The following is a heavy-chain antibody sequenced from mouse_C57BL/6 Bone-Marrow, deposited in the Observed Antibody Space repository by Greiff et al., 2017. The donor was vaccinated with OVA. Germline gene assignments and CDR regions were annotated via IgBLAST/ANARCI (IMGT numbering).Heavy chain of an antibody. CDR2: INPSNGGT. CDR3: ARCRGGSSPYFDY. Sequence: VQLQQSGTELVKPGASVKLSCKASGYTFTSYWMHWVKQRPGQGLEWIGNINPSNGGTNYNEKFKSKATLTVDKSSSTAYMQLSSLTSEDSAVYYCARCRGGSSPYFDYWGQGTTLTVSS. J-gene: IGHJ2*01. CDR1: GYTFTSYW. V-gene: IGHV1-53*01. D-gene: IGHD1-1*01.